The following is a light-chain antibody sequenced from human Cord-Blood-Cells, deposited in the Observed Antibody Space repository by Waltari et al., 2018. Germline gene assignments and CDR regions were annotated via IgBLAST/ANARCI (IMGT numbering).Light chain of an antibody. V-gene: IGKV1-8*01. Sequence: AIRMTQSPSSFSASTGDRVTITCRASQGISSYLAWYQQKPGKAPKLLIYAASTLQSGVPSRFSGSGSGTDFTLTISCLQSEDFATYYHQQYYSYPPTFGQGTKVEIK. J-gene: IGKJ1*01. CDR1: QGISSY. CDR3: QQYYSYPPT. CDR2: AAS.